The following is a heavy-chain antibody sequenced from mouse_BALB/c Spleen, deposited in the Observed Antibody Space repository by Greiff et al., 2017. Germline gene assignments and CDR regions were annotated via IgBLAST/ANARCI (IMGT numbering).Heavy chain of an antibody. V-gene: IGHV1-80*01. CDR2: IYPGDGDT. J-gene: IGHJ2*01. D-gene: IGHD3-1*01. CDR1: GYAFSSYW. CDR3: ARKRAKGAMDY. Sequence: VQLQQSGAELVRPGSSVKISCKASGYAFSSYWMNWVKQRPGQGLEWIGQIYPGDGDTNYNGKFKGKATLTADKSSSTAYMQLSSLTSEDSAVYFCARKRAKGAMDYWGQGTTLTVSS.